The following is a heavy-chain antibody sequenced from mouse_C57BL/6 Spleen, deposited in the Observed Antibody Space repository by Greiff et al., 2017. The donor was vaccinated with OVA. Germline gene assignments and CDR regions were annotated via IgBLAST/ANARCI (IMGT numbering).Heavy chain of an antibody. V-gene: IGHV1-82*01. J-gene: IGHJ2*01. CDR1: GYAFSSSW. D-gene: IGHD2-3*01. CDR3: ASGVDGYYYGDY. Sequence: VQLQQSGPELVKPGASVKLSCKASGYAFSSSWMNWVKQRPGKGLEWIGRIYPGDGDTNYHGKFKGKATLTADKSSSTAYMQLSSLTSEDSAVYFCASGVDGYYYGDYWGQGTTLTVSS. CDR2: IYPGDGDT.